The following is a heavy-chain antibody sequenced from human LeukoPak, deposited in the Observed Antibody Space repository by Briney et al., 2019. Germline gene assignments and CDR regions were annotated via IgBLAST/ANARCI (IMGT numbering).Heavy chain of an antibody. CDR3: GSGGIAAAGPVNWFDP. CDR1: GCTFTVYY. J-gene: IGHJ5*02. D-gene: IGHD6-13*01. CDR2: INPNSGGT. Sequence: ASVKASCTASGCTFTVYYMHWGRQAPGQGLEWVGCINPNSGGTNYAQQFQGRVTMTRDTSISTAYMELSRLRSGDTAVYFWGSGGIAAAGPVNWFDPWGQGTLVTVSS. V-gene: IGHV1-2*02.